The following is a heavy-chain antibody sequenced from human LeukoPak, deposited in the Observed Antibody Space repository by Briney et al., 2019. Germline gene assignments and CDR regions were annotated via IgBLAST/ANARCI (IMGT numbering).Heavy chain of an antibody. D-gene: IGHD4-17*01. Sequence: GASVKVSCKASGYSFVLYGISWVRQAPGQGPEWMGWISTYNGNTKYAQKFQGRVTMTTDTSTSTAYMELRSLRSDDTAVYYCARDEDYGISVNVDYWGQGTLVTVSS. J-gene: IGHJ4*02. CDR2: ISTYNGNT. CDR3: ARDEDYGISVNVDY. CDR1: GYSFVLYG. V-gene: IGHV1-18*01.